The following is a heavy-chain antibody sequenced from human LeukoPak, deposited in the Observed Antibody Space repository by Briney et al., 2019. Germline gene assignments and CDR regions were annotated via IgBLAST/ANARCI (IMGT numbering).Heavy chain of an antibody. J-gene: IGHJ4*02. CDR1: GFTFSSYW. D-gene: IGHD1-26*01. V-gene: IGHV3-7*01. Sequence: GGSLRLSCAASGFTFSSYWMSWVRQAPGKGLEWVANIKQDGSEKYYVDSVMGRFTISRDNAKNSLYLQMNSLRAEDTAVYYCARELPVGATAYWGQGTLVTVSS. CDR2: IKQDGSEK. CDR3: ARELPVGATAY.